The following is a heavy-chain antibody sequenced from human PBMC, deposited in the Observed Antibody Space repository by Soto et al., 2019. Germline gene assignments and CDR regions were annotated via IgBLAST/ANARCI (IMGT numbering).Heavy chain of an antibody. Sequence: QVQLVESGGGVVQPGRSLRLSCAASGFTFSSYGMHWVRQAPGKGLEWVAVISYDGSNKYYADSVKGRFTISRDNSKNTLYLQMNSLRAEDTAVYYCAKSGKGGDYYYYGMDVWGQGTTVTVSS. V-gene: IGHV3-30*18. D-gene: IGHD2-15*01. CDR2: ISYDGSNK. CDR3: AKSGKGGDYYYYGMDV. CDR1: GFTFSSYG. J-gene: IGHJ6*02.